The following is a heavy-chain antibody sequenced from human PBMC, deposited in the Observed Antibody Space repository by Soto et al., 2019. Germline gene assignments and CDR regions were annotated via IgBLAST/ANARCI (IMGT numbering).Heavy chain of an antibody. CDR1: GYSFTSYG. CDR2: ISPYNGRT. Sequence: GASVKVSCKASGYSFTSYGIAWVRQVPGQGPEWMGWISPYNGRTNYAQNVQGRVVMTADTSTNIVYLQVRSLTSDDTAMDYHASEGTRPYSSIWYPSYYTYALDVWGKGTTVTGST. D-gene: IGHD6-13*01. CDR3: ASEGTRPYSSIWYPSYYTYALDV. J-gene: IGHJ6*04. V-gene: IGHV1-18*01.